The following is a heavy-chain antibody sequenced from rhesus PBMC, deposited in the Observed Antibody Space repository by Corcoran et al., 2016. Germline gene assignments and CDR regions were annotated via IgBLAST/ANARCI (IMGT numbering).Heavy chain of an antibody. J-gene: IGHJ4*01. D-gene: IGHD1-44*01. V-gene: IGHV3S5*01. CDR3: AIRGSTSLFDY. CDR1: GLTFSYYD. CDR2: ISNSGGST. Sequence: EVQLVESGGGLVQPGGSLRLSCAASGLTFSYYDINWVRQAPGKGWEWVSYISNSGGSTYYADSVKGRVTISRDNAKNTLSRQMNILTAEDTAVYYCAIRGSTSLFDYWGQGVLVTVSS.